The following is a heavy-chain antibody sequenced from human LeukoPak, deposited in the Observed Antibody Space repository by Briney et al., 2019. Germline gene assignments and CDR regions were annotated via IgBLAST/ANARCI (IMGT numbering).Heavy chain of an antibody. V-gene: IGHV3-30*18. Sequence: GRSLRLSCAASGFPFSNHGMHWVRQAPGKGLEWVAVISYDGRNKYYADSVKGRFTISRDNSQNTLSLQMNSLRAEDTAVYYCAKDNIVVIPTDTRAPYGLDVWGQGTTVTVSS. CDR3: AKDNIVVIPTDTRAPYGLDV. CDR1: GFPFSNHG. D-gene: IGHD2-2*01. CDR2: ISYDGRNK. J-gene: IGHJ6*02.